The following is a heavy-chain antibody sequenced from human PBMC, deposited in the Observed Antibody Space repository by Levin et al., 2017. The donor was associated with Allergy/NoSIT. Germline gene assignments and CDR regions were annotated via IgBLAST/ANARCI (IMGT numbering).Heavy chain of an antibody. D-gene: IGHD6-19*01. J-gene: IGHJ6*02. CDR2: ISTSGTTI. CDR1: GFTFSDYY. Sequence: GGSLRLSCAASGFTFSDYYMNWIRQAPGKGLEWASYISTSGTTIYYADSVKGRFTISRDNAKNSLYLQMDSLRAEDTAVYYCAKLLRGRYGSGWPPHGMDVWGQGTTVTVSS. CDR3: AKLLRGRYGSGWPPHGMDV. V-gene: IGHV3-11*01.